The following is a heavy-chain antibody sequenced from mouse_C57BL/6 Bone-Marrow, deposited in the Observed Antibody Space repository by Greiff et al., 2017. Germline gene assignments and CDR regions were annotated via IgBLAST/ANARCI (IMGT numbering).Heavy chain of an antibody. CDR1: GYTFTSYW. Sequence: QVQLQQPGAELVKPGASVKLSCKASGYTFTSYWMQWVKQRPGQGLEWIGEIDPSDSYTNYNQKFKGKATLTVDTSSSTDYMQLSSLTSEDSAVYYCARERAVGNDYWGQGTTLTVSS. CDR3: ARERAVGNDY. V-gene: IGHV1-50*01. CDR2: IDPSDSYT. J-gene: IGHJ2*01. D-gene: IGHD1-1*01.